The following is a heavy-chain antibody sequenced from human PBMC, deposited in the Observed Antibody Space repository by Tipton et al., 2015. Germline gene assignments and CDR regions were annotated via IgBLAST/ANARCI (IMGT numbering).Heavy chain of an antibody. D-gene: IGHD4-23*01. CDR3: ARARGRHGGLFDS. V-gene: IGHV4-59*01. Sequence: LRLSCTVSGGSFSDYYWSWIRQSPGEGLEWIGYIYYSGSTNYNPSLRSRVAMSMDTSKNQFSLEMRSVTATDTAVYYCARARGRHGGLFDSWGQGILVTVSS. CDR1: GGSFSDYY. J-gene: IGHJ4*02. CDR2: IYYSGST.